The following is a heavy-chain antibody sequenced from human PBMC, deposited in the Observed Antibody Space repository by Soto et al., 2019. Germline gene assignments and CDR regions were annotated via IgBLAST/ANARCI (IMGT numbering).Heavy chain of an antibody. CDR1: GFTVSSHA. CDR3: TKSRRGILMVYGFGGMDV. J-gene: IGHJ6*02. Sequence: PGGSLRLSCGASGFTVSSHAMSWVRQAPGKGLEWVSTISGSDADTYYADSVKGRFTISRDSSSSTLYLQMNNLRGEDTAVYFCTKSRRGILMVYGFGGMDVWGQGTTVTVSS. CDR2: ISGSDADT. D-gene: IGHD2-8*01. V-gene: IGHV3-23*01.